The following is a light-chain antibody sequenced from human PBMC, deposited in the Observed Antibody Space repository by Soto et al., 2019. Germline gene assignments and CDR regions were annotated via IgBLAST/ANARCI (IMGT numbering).Light chain of an antibody. CDR2: EVS. CDR1: SSDVGGSNF. CDR3: SSYAPTTYVV. V-gene: IGLV2-14*01. Sequence: QSVLTQPASVSGSPGQSITISCTGTSSDVGGSNFVSWYQQHPGKAPKLMIYEVSTRPSGVSHRFSGSKSGNTASLTISGLQAEDEADYYCSSYAPTTYVVFGGGTKL. J-gene: IGLJ2*01.